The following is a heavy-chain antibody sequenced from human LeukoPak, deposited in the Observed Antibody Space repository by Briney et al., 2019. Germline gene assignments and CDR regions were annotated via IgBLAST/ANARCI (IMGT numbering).Heavy chain of an antibody. CDR2: INPGGGST. V-gene: IGHV1-46*01. CDR1: GYTFTSYY. J-gene: IGHJ4*02. Sequence: ASVKVSCKASGYTFTSYYMHWVRQAPGQGLEWMGIINPGGGSTSYAQKFQGRVTMTRDTSTSTVYMELSSLRSEDTAVYYCARDKDLDRSGYYYFDYWGQGTLVTVSS. CDR3: ARDKDLDRSGYYYFDY. D-gene: IGHD3-22*01.